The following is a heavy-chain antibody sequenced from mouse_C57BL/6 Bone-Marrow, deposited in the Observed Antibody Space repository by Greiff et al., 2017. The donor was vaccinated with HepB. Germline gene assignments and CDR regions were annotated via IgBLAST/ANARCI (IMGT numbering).Heavy chain of an antibody. CDR1: GYTFTSYW. CDR3: ARSLYPFDY. D-gene: IGHD2-12*01. Sequence: QVQLKQPGAELVRPGTSVKLSCKASGYTFTSYWMHWVKQRPGQGLEWIGVIDPSDSYTNYNQKFKGKATLTVDTSSSTAYMQLSSLTSEDSAVYYCARSLYPFDYWGQGTTLTVSS. V-gene: IGHV1-59*01. CDR2: IDPSDSYT. J-gene: IGHJ2*01.